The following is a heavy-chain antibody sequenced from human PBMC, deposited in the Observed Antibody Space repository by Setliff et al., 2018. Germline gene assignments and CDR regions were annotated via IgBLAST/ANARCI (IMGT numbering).Heavy chain of an antibody. CDR1: GASVSGNSYY. J-gene: IGHJ4*02. D-gene: IGHD3-9*01. CDR3: ARAPRHFDPTGSYFDY. V-gene: IGHV4-39*07. CDR2: MYYGGGGST. Sequence: PSETLSLTCTVSGASVSGNSYYWGWIRQPPGKGLEWIGSMYYGGGGSTYYNASLKSRVTMSVDTSKNQFSLKLNSVTAADTAVYYCARAPRHFDPTGSYFDYWGQGTLVTVSS.